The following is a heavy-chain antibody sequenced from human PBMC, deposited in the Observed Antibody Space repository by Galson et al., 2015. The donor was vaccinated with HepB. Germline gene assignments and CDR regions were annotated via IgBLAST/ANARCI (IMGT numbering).Heavy chain of an antibody. J-gene: IGHJ4*02. Sequence: SLRLSCAASGFTFSSYGMHWVRQAPGKGLEWVAFIRYDGSNKYYADSVKGRFTISRDNSKNTLYLQMNSLRAEDTAVYYCAKDLLAVRGVIVDFDYWGQGTLVTVSS. CDR3: AKDLLAVRGVIVDFDY. CDR1: GFTFSSYG. D-gene: IGHD3-10*01. CDR2: IRYDGSNK. V-gene: IGHV3-30*02.